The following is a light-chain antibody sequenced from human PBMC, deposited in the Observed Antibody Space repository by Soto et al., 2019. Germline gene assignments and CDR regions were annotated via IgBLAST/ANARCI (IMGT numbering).Light chain of an antibody. CDR3: QQYDKYST. Sequence: DIQMTQSPSTLSGSVGARVTITCRASQSTSSYLAWYQQKPGKAPNLLIYDASTLQGGVPSRFSGSGSGTEFTLTVTSLQPEDFATYFCQQYDKYSTFGHGTKV. CDR1: QSTSSY. CDR2: DAS. V-gene: IGKV1-5*01. J-gene: IGKJ1*01.